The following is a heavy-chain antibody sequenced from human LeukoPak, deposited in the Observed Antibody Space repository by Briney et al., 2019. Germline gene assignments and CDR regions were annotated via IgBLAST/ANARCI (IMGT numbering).Heavy chain of an antibody. Sequence: GGSLRLSCAASGFTFSSYGMSWVRQAPGKGLEWVSGISGSGGTTYYADSVKGRFTISRDNSKNTLYLQMNSLRAEDTAVYYCARRSGIAVAGAFDYWGQGTLVTVSS. V-gene: IGHV3-23*01. CDR1: GFTFSSYG. CDR2: ISGSGGTT. J-gene: IGHJ4*02. D-gene: IGHD6-19*01. CDR3: ARRSGIAVAGAFDY.